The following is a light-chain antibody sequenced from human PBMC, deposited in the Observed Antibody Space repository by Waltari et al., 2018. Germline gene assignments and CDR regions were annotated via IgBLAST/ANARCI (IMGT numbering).Light chain of an antibody. J-gene: IGLJ2*01. CDR2: DDS. CDR3: QVWDSSGDLLVI. V-gene: IGLV3-21*02. Sequence: VLTQPHSVSVAPGQTARITCGGDKIEAKNVHWYQQKPGQAPVVVVFDDSDRPSGIPERFSGANSGNTATLTISRVEGGDEADYFCQVWDSSGDLLVIFGGGTKLTVL. CDR1: KIEAKN.